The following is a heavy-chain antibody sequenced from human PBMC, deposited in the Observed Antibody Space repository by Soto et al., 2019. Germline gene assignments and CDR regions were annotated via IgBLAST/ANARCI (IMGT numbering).Heavy chain of an antibody. CDR1: GVPITSYY. Sequence: SETLSLTCTVSGVPITSYYWSWIRQSPGKGLEWIGFISYSGNTNYNPSLKSRVIISRDTSRNEFSLRLTSVTAADTAVYYCATSSGPQSRIGDYWGKGTLVTVSS. V-gene: IGHV4-59*08. J-gene: IGHJ4*02. CDR2: ISYSGNT. D-gene: IGHD6-19*01. CDR3: ATSSGPQSRIGDY.